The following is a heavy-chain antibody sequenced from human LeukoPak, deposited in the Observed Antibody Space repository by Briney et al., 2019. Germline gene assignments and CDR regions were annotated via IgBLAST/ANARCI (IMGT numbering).Heavy chain of an antibody. J-gene: IGHJ4*02. CDR3: ARGIAAAGTFDY. D-gene: IGHD6-13*01. V-gene: IGHV3-30*03. CDR1: GFTFSSYG. CDR2: ISYDGSNK. Sequence: GGSLRLSCAASGFTFSSYGMHWVRQAPGKGLEWVAVISYDGSNKYYADSVKGRFTISRDNSKNTLYLQMNSLRAEDTAVYYCARGIAAAGTFDYWGQGTLVTVSS.